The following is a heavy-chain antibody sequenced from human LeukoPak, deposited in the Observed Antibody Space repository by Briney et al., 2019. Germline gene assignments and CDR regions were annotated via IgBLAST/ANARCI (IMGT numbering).Heavy chain of an antibody. CDR1: GGTFSSYA. V-gene: IGHV1-69*13. J-gene: IGHJ5*02. CDR2: IIPIFGTA. Sequence: ASVKVSCKASGGTFSSYAISWVRQAPGQGLEWMGGIIPIFGTANYAQKFQGRVTITADESTSTAYMELGSLGSDDTAVYYCARETSSRDDPWGQGTLVIVSS. D-gene: IGHD2-2*01. CDR3: ARETSSRDDP.